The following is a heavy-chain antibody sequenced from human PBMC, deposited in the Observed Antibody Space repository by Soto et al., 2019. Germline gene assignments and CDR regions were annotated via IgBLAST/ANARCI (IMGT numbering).Heavy chain of an antibody. CDR2: ISYDGSNK. J-gene: IGHJ6*03. CDR1: GFTFSSYG. V-gene: IGHV3-30*18. Sequence: GGSLRLSCAASGFTFSSYGMHWVRQAPGKGLEWVAVISYDGSNKYYADSVKGRFTISRDNSKNTLYLQMNSLRAEDTAVYYCAKDLGAAGTHYYYMDVWGKGTTDTVSS. D-gene: IGHD6-13*01. CDR3: AKDLGAAGTHYYYMDV.